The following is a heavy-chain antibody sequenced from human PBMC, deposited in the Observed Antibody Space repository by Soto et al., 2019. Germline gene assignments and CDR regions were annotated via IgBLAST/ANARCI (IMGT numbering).Heavy chain of an antibody. D-gene: IGHD5-12*01. CDR1: GFSLSTSGVG. J-gene: IGHJ4*02. CDR3: AHRPVATTVFDY. CDR2: IYWDDDK. Sequence: QITLKESGPTLVKPTQTLTLTCTFSGFSLSTSGVGVGWIRQPPGKALEWLALIYWDDDKSYSPSLKSRLTSTKDTTNNQVVLTMTNMDPVDTATYYCAHRPVATTVFDYWGQGTLVTVSS. V-gene: IGHV2-5*02.